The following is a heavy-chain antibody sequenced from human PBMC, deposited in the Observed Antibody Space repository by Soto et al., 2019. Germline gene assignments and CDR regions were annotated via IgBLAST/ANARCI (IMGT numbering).Heavy chain of an antibody. V-gene: IGHV3-11*01. CDR3: ARLDGNDYDSSGYYYYYYGMDV. J-gene: IGHJ6*02. D-gene: IGHD3-22*01. Sequence: QVQLVESGGSLVKPGGSLRPSCAASGFTFSDYYMSWIRQAPGKGLEWVSYISSSGSTIYYADSVKGRFTISRDNAKNXLYLQMNSLRAEDTAVYYCARLDGNDYDSSGYYYYYYGMDVWGQGTTVTVSS. CDR2: ISSSGSTI. CDR1: GFTFSDYY.